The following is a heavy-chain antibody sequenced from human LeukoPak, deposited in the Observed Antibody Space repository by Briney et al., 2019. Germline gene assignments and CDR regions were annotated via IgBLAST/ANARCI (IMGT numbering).Heavy chain of an antibody. CDR1: GFTFSSYS. CDR2: ISSSSSYI. J-gene: IGHJ4*02. Sequence: GGSLRLSCAASGFTFSSYSMNWVRQAPGNGLEWVSSISSSSSYIYYADSVKGRFTISRDNAKNSLYLQMNSLRAGDTAVYYCARDPMITFGGVIAQYYFDYWGQGTLVTVSS. D-gene: IGHD3-16*02. V-gene: IGHV3-21*01. CDR3: ARDPMITFGGVIAQYYFDY.